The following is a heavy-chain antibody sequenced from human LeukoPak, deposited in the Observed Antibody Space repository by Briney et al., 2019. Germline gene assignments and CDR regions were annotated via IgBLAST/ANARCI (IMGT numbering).Heavy chain of an antibody. V-gene: IGHV4-59*01. J-gene: IGHJ6*03. D-gene: IGHD2-2*01. CDR1: GGSISSYY. CDR2: I. Sequence: PSETLSLTCTVSGGSISSYYWSWIRQPPGKGLEWIGYIYNPSLKSRVTISVDTSKNQFSLKLSSVIAADTAVYYCARTTEGYCSSASCFGFSYSYYMDVWGKGTTVTISS. CDR3: ARTTEGYCSSASCFGFSYSYYMDV.